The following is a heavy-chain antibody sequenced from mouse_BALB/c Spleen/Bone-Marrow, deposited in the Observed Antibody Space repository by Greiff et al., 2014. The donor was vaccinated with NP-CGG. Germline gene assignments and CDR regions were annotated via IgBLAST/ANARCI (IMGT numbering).Heavy chain of an antibody. V-gene: IGHV1-55*01. Sequence: QVQLQQSGAELVKPGTSVKLSCKASGYNFTSYWINWVKLRPGQGLEWIGDIYPGSGSTNYNEKFKSKATLTVDTSSSTAYMQLSSLASEDSALYYCARFSQLGLLAYWGHGTLVTVSA. J-gene: IGHJ3*01. CDR1: GYNFTSYW. D-gene: IGHD3-1*01. CDR3: ARFSQLGLLAY. CDR2: IYPGSGST.